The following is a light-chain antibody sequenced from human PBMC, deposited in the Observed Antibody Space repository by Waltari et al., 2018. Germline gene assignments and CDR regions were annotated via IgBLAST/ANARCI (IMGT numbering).Light chain of an antibody. CDR3: SSYAGSNNWV. Sequence: QSALTQPPSASGSPGQSVTISCTGTSSDVGGYNYFSWYQQHPGKAPKFLIYEVSKRPSGVPDRFSGSKAGNAASLTVSGRQAEDEADYYCSSYAGSNNWVFGGGTKLTVL. CDR2: EVS. J-gene: IGLJ3*02. CDR1: SSDVGGYNY. V-gene: IGLV2-8*01.